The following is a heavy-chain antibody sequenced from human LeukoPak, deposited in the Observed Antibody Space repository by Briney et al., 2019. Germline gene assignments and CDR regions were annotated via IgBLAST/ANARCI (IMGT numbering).Heavy chain of an antibody. CDR3: AREPDTSGYSFDY. V-gene: IGHV5-51*04. D-gene: IGHD3-22*01. J-gene: IGHJ4*02. Sequence: GESLKISCKGSGYSFTSYWIGWVRQMPGKGLEWMGIIYPGDSDTRYSPSFQGQVTISADKPISTAYLQWSSLKASDTAMYYCAREPDTSGYSFDYWGQGSLVTVSS. CDR1: GYSFTSYW. CDR2: IYPGDSDT.